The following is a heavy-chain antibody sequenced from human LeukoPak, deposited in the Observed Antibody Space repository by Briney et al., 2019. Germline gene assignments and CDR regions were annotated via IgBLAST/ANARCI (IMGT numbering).Heavy chain of an antibody. J-gene: IGHJ4*02. D-gene: IGHD3-10*01. Sequence: GGSLRLSCAASGFTFSNYWMTWVRQAPGKGLEWVGNIKKDGSDKNYVDSVKGRFTISRDNAENSLYLQMNSLRADDTAVYYCARGSLVHYYGSGSYRIRAGFDSWGQGTLVTVSS. CDR3: ARGSLVHYYGSGSYRIRAGFDS. V-gene: IGHV3-7*01. CDR1: GFTFSNYW. CDR2: IKKDGSDK.